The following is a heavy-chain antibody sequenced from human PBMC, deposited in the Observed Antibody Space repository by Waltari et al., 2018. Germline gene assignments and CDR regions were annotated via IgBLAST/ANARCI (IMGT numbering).Heavy chain of an antibody. Sequence: EVQLVQSGAEVKRPGESLKISCKTSGYSFTSYWISWVRQMPGKGLEWMGAIDPSDSCPRYSPAFQGQGTISADKSISPAYLQWSSLKASDTATYYCAKRGQYSNYFDYWGQGVLVTVSS. J-gene: IGHJ4*02. CDR3: AKRGQYSNYFDY. D-gene: IGHD4-4*01. CDR2: IDPSDSCP. V-gene: IGHV5-51*01. CDR1: GYSFTSYW.